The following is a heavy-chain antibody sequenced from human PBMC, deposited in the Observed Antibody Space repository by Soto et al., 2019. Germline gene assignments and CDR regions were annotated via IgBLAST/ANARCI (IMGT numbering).Heavy chain of an antibody. V-gene: IGHV3-23*01. CDR3: AKDRLGGNFDY. Sequence: GGSLRLSCAACVFSFNNYAMNGVRQAPGKGLEWVATISGTGGSTYYADSVKGRFTISRDNSKNTLYLQMNSLRVEDTAVYYCAKDRLGGNFDYWGQGTQVTVSS. CDR1: VFSFNNYA. J-gene: IGHJ4*02. CDR2: ISGTGGST.